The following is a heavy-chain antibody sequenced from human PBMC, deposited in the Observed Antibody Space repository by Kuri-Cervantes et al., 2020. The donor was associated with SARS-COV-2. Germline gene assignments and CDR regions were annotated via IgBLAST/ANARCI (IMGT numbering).Heavy chain of an antibody. CDR3: AKDRVGVQDF. V-gene: IGHV3-30*18. CDR2: ISYDGSNK. CDR1: GFTFSSYV. J-gene: IGHJ4*02. D-gene: IGHD2-21*01. Sequence: LSLTCAASGFTFSSYVMHGVRQSPGKGLEWVAVISYDGSNKYYADSVKGRFTISRDNSKNTLYLQMNSLRSEDTAMYYCAKDRVGVQDFWGQGTLVTVSS.